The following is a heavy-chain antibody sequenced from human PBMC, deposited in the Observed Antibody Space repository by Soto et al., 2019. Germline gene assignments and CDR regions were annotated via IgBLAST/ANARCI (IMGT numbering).Heavy chain of an antibody. Sequence: PSETLSLTCTVSDGSISSGGYYWSWIRQHPGKGLEWIGYIYYSGSSYYSPSLKSRVTISVDTSKNQFSLKLRSVTAADTAVYYCARSNFDFWSGYSQGYFEYWGQGTLVTVSS. V-gene: IGHV4-31*03. CDR3: ARSNFDFWSGYSQGYFEY. D-gene: IGHD3-3*01. J-gene: IGHJ4*02. CDR2: IYYSGSS. CDR1: DGSISSGGYY.